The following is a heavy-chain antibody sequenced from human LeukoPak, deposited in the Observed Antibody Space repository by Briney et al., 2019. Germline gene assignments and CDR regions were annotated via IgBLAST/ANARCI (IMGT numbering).Heavy chain of an antibody. V-gene: IGHV3-7*04. CDR1: GFTFSNYW. CDR3: ARVIKSASYYIFDS. D-gene: IGHD1-26*01. J-gene: IGHJ4*02. CDR2: IKEDGSEK. Sequence: GGSLRLSCAASGFTFSNYWMSWVRQAPGKGLEWVANIKEDGSEKYYVDSEKGRFTISRDTAKNSLYLQMNSLRAEDTAVHYCARVIKSASYYIFDSWGQGTLVTVSS.